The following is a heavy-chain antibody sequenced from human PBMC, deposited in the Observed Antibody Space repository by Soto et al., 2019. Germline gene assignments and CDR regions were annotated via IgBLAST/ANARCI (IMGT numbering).Heavy chain of an antibody. V-gene: IGHV4-4*09. CDR3: AGDVRSGSYRFDY. D-gene: IGHD1-26*01. Sequence: SETLSLTCTVSDGSISSYYWSWLRQPPGKGLEWIGYIYDSGSTLYNPSLKSRVTISVDRPNNQFSLKLNSVTAADTAIYYCAGDVRSGSYRFDYWGQGTLVTVSS. CDR2: IYDSGST. CDR1: DGSISSYY. J-gene: IGHJ4*02.